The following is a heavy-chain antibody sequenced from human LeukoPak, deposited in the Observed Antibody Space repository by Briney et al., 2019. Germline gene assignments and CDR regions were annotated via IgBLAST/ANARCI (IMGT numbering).Heavy chain of an antibody. Sequence: GGSLRLSCAASGFTFSSYGMHWVRQAPGKGLEWVAFIRYDGSNKYYADSVKGRFTISRDNSKNTLYLQMNSLRAEDTAVYYCANSQGYGDYVGAFDIWGQGTMVTVSS. CDR3: ANSQGYGDYVGAFDI. CDR2: IRYDGSNK. J-gene: IGHJ3*02. D-gene: IGHD4-17*01. V-gene: IGHV3-30*02. CDR1: GFTFSSYG.